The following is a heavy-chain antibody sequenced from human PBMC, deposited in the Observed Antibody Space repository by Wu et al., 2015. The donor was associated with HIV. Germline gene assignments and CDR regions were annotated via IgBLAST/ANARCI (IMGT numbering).Heavy chain of an antibody. V-gene: IGHV1-2*02. CDR2: INPNSGGT. CDR3: ARVAISGSYKNRFDY. Sequence: QVQLVQSGAEVKKPGASVKVSCKASGYTFTGYYMHWVRQAPGQGLEWMGWINPNSGGTNYAQKFQGRVTMTRDTSISTAYMELSRLRSDDTAVYYCARVAISGSYKNRFDYWGQGTLVTVSS. CDR1: GYTFTGYY. J-gene: IGHJ4*02. D-gene: IGHD1-26*01.